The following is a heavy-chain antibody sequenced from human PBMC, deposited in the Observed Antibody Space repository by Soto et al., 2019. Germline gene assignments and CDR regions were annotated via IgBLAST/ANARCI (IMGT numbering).Heavy chain of an antibody. Sequence: EVQLVEPGGGLVKPGGSLRLSCAASGFTFSSYSMNWVRQAPGKGLEWVSSISSSSSYIYYADSVKGRFTISRDNAKNSLYLQMNSLRAEDTAVYYCARDWQAAAGTVDYWGQGTLVTVSS. CDR3: ARDWQAAAGTVDY. CDR2: ISSSSSYI. D-gene: IGHD6-13*01. V-gene: IGHV3-21*01. J-gene: IGHJ4*02. CDR1: GFTFSSYS.